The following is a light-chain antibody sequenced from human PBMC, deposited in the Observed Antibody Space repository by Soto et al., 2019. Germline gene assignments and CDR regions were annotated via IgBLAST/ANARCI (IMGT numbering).Light chain of an antibody. Sequence: ALSPSPFTLSFSPVERTTLSFIASRRVSSSYLAWYQQKPGQAPRLLIFGASTRAAGFPDRFSGSGSGTDFTLTISRLEPEDFAVYYCQQYGSSPRTFGQGTKVDIK. CDR3: QQYGSSPRT. V-gene: IGKV3-20*01. CDR1: RRVSSSY. J-gene: IGKJ1*01. CDR2: GAS.